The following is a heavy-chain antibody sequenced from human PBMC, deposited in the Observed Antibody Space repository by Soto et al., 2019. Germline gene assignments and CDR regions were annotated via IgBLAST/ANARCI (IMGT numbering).Heavy chain of an antibody. Sequence: ASVKVCCKASVYTFTSSYLHWVRQAPGQGLEWMGLINPSGTSTSYAQKFQGRVTVTRDTSTSTVYMELSSLRSEDTAVYYCARSIVVVTALDYWGQGTLVTVSS. CDR3: ARSIVVVTALDY. CDR1: VYTFTSSY. D-gene: IGHD2-21*02. V-gene: IGHV1-46*01. CDR2: INPSGTST. J-gene: IGHJ4*02.